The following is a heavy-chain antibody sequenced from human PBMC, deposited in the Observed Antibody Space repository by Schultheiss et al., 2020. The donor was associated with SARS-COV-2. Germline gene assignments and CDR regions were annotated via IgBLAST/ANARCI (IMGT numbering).Heavy chain of an antibody. Sequence: GESLKISCAASGFTFDDYGMSWVRQAPGKGLEWVSGINWNGGSTGYADSVKGRFTISRDNAKNSLYLQMNSLRAEDTALYYCARLGIVPAATDHLPFDYYYYYMDVWGQGTTVTVSS. V-gene: IGHV3-20*04. CDR1: GFTFDDYG. J-gene: IGHJ6*03. CDR2: INWNGGST. CDR3: ARLGIVPAATDHLPFDYYYYYMDV. D-gene: IGHD2-2*01.